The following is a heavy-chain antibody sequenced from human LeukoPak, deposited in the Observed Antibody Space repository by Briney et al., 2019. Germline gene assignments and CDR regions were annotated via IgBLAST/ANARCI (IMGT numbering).Heavy chain of an antibody. CDR3: ARDTWIQLWLPDY. J-gene: IGHJ4*02. CDR2: FSAGGNRT. D-gene: IGHD5-18*01. CDR1: GFTFRDYA. V-gene: IGHV3-23*01. Sequence: GGSLRLSCAASGFTFRDYAMTWVRQAPGKGPEWVSTFSAGGNRTYYADSVKGRFIITRDNSKNTLYLQMNSLRVEDTAVYYCARDTWIQLWLPDYWGQGTLVTVSS.